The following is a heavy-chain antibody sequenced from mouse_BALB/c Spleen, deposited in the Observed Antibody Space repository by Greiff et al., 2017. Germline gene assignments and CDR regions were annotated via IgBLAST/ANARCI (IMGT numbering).Heavy chain of an antibody. Sequence: EVKLVESGGGLVKPGGSLKLSCAASGFTFSSYTMSWVRQTPEKRLEWVATISSGGSYTYYPDSVKGRFTISRDNAKNTLYLQMSSLKSEDTAMYYCTRDAEAYWGQGTLVTVSA. J-gene: IGHJ3*01. CDR2: ISSGGSYT. CDR3: TRDAEAY. CDR1: GFTFSSYT. V-gene: IGHV5-6-4*01.